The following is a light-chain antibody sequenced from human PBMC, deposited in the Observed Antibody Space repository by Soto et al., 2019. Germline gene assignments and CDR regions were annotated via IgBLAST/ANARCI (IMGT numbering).Light chain of an antibody. CDR3: TSYTGSTTLV. CDR1: SSNVGGSNY. Sequence: QSVLTQPASVSGSPGQSITISCTGTSSNVGGSNYVSWHQQHPGKAPKLVIYEVSIRPSGVSTRLSGSMSGNTASLTISGLQAEDEADYYCTSYTGSTTLVFGAGTKVTV. J-gene: IGLJ1*01. V-gene: IGLV2-14*01. CDR2: EVS.